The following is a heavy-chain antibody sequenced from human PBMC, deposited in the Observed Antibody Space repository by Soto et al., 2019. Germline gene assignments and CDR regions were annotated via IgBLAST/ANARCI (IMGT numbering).Heavy chain of an antibody. Sequence: TLSLTCTVSGCSISSSSYYWGWIRQPPGKGLEWIGSIYYSGSTYYNPSLKSRVTISVDTSKNQFSLKLSSVTAADTAVYYCARLSSGWEYNWFDPWGQGTLVTVSS. CDR1: GCSISSSSYY. D-gene: IGHD6-19*01. J-gene: IGHJ5*02. CDR3: ARLSSGWEYNWFDP. V-gene: IGHV4-39*01. CDR2: IYYSGST.